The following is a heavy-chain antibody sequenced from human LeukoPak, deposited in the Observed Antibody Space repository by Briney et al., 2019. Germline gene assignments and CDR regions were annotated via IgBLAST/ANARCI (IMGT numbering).Heavy chain of an antibody. CDR1: GFTFSSYW. Sequence: GGSLRLSCAASGFTFSSYWMSWVRQAPGKGLEWVANIKQDGSEKYYVDSVKGRFTISRDNAKNSLYLQMNSLRAEDTAVYYCANWYGDYGSAFDIWGQGTMVTVSS. D-gene: IGHD4-17*01. J-gene: IGHJ3*02. CDR3: ANWYGDYGSAFDI. CDR2: IKQDGSEK. V-gene: IGHV3-7*01.